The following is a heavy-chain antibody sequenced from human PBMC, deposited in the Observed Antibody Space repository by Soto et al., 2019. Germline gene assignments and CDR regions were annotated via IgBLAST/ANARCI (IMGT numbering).Heavy chain of an antibody. Sequence: EVQLVESGGGLVKPGGSLRLSCAASGFTFSNAWMNWVRQAPGKGLEWVGRIKSKTDGGTTDYAAPVKGRFTISRDDSKNTLYLQMNSLKTEDTAVYCCTTVTPDLFSPALDYWGQGTLVTVSS. J-gene: IGHJ4*02. CDR2: IKSKTDGGTT. V-gene: IGHV3-15*07. CDR3: TTVTPDLFSPALDY. CDR1: GFTFSNAW.